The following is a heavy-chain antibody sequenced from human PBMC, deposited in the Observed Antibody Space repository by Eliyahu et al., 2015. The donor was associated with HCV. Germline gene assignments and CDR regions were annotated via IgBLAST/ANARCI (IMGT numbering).Heavy chain of an antibody. Sequence: QVQLVQSGAEVKKPGASVKVSXXASGYTFTSXGXSWVRQAPGQGLEWMGWIXAYNGNTNYAQKLQGRVTMTTDTSTSTAYMELRSLRSDDTAVYYCARDPHRPATNYYYYGMDVWGQGTTVTVSS. V-gene: IGHV1-18*01. CDR3: ARDPHRPATNYYYYGMDV. J-gene: IGHJ6*02. CDR1: GYTFTSXG. CDR2: IXAYNGNT.